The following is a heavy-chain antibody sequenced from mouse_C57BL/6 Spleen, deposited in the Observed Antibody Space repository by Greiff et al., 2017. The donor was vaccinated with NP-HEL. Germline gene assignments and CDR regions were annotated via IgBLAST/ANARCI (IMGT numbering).Heavy chain of an antibody. V-gene: IGHV1-82*01. J-gene: IGHJ4*01. CDR3: ARWGSNYDDMDY. CDR1: GYAFSSSW. Sequence: VKLMESGPELVKPGASVKISCKASGYAFSSSWMNWVKQRPGKGLEWIGRIYPGDGDTNYNGKFKGKATLTADKSSSTAYMQLSSLTSEDSAVYFCARWGSNYDDMDYWGQGTSVTVSS. D-gene: IGHD1-1*01. CDR2: IYPGDGDT.